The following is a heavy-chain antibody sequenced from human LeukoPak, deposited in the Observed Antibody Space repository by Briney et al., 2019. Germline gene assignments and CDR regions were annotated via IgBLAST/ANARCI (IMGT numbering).Heavy chain of an antibody. J-gene: IGHJ4*02. CDR1: GYTFTGYY. Sequence: ASVKVSCKASGYTFTGYYMHWVRQAPGQGLEWMGWNDPNSGATYYAQRFEGRVTMTRDTSITTAYMALSSLRSDDTAIYYCASYYDDSGYHPSRFDYWGQGTLVTVSS. CDR2: NDPNSGAT. D-gene: IGHD3-22*01. CDR3: ASYYDDSGYHPSRFDY. V-gene: IGHV1-2*02.